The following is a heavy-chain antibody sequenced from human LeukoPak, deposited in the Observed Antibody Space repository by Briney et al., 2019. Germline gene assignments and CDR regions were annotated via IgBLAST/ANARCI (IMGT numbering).Heavy chain of an antibody. CDR2: IYYSGST. V-gene: IGHV4-31*03. D-gene: IGHD3-16*01. Sequence: SQTPSLTCTVSGGSISSGGYYWSWIRQHPGKGLEWIGYIYYSGSTYYNPSLKSRVTISVDTSKNQFSLKLSSVTAADTAVYYCARAPSGLAVPENWFDPWGQGTLVTVSS. CDR1: GGSISSGGYY. J-gene: IGHJ5*02. CDR3: ARAPSGLAVPENWFDP.